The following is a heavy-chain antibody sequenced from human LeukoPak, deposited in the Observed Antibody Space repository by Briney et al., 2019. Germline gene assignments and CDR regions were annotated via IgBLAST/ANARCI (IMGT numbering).Heavy chain of an antibody. CDR1: GGSIGNTDYY. Sequence: SQTLSLTCTVSGGSIGNTDYYWTWIRQPPGKGLEWIGDISHSGFTNYNPSLKSRVTISVDTSTNQFSLKLNSVTAADTAVYYCARPNDYGDDYWGQGTLVTVSS. CDR2: ISHSGFT. J-gene: IGHJ4*02. V-gene: IGHV4-39*07. D-gene: IGHD4-17*01. CDR3: ARPNDYGDDY.